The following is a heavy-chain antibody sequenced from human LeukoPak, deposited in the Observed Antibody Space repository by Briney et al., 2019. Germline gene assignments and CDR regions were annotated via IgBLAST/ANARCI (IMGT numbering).Heavy chain of an antibody. CDR2: MNPNNGNT. CDR1: GYTFTNYD. D-gene: IGHD3-10*01. CDR3: ARGLPHRLLNYYYYMDV. J-gene: IGHJ6*03. V-gene: IGHV1-8*01. Sequence: ATVTVSCKPSGYTFTNYDINWVRQAAGQGLEWMGWMNPNNGNTGYAQKFQGRVTMTRNTSISTAYMELSSLRSEDTAVYYCARGLPHRLLNYYYYMDVWGKGTTVTISS.